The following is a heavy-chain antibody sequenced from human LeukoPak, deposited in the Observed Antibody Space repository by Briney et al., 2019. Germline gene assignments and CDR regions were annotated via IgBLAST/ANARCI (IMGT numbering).Heavy chain of an antibody. CDR1: GGTFSSYA. CDR2: IIPTFGTA. D-gene: IGHD5-18*01. CDR3: ARVVTPHDAFDI. J-gene: IGHJ3*02. V-gene: IGHV1-69*06. Sequence: ASVKVSCKASGGTFSSYAISWVRQAPGQGLEWMGRIIPTFGTANYAQKLQGRVTITADKSTSTAYMELSSLRSEDTAVYYCARVVTPHDAFDIWGQGTMVTVSS.